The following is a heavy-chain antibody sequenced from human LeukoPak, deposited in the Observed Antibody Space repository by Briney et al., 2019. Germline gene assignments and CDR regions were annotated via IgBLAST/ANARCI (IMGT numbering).Heavy chain of an antibody. J-gene: IGHJ4*02. CDR1: GGSISSYY. D-gene: IGHD1-26*01. Sequence: PSETLSLTCTVSGGSISSYYWSWIRQPPGKGLEWIGYIYYSGSTNYNPSLKSRVTISVDKAKNQFSLNLNSVTAADTAVYYCARAQVGATTVVDYWGQGTLVTVSS. CDR2: IYYSGST. CDR3: ARAQVGATTVVDY. V-gene: IGHV4-59*12.